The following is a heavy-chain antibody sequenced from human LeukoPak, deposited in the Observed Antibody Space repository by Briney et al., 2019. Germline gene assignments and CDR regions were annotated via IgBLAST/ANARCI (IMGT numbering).Heavy chain of an antibody. Sequence: PSETLSLTCTVSGGSISSYYWSWIRQPAGKGLEWIGRIYTSGSTNYNPSLKSRATMSVDTSKNQFSLKLSSVTAADTAVYYCARDSGLWFGEYNVDYWGQGTLVTVSS. CDR1: GGSISSYY. J-gene: IGHJ4*02. CDR2: IYTSGST. D-gene: IGHD3-10*01. V-gene: IGHV4-4*07. CDR3: ARDSGLWFGEYNVDY.